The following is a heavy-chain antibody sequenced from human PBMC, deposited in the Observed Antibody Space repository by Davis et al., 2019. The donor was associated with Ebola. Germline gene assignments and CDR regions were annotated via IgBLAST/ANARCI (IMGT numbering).Heavy chain of an antibody. V-gene: IGHV3-11*03. Sequence: GESLKISCAASGFTFSDYYMSWIRQAPGKGLEWVSYISSSSSYTNYADSVKGRFTISRDNAKNSLYLQMNSLRQGPIGLPPGTLLQEHLWG. CDR1: GFTFSDYY. CDR2: ISSSSSYT. J-gene: IGHJ6*01. CDR3: TLLQEHL.